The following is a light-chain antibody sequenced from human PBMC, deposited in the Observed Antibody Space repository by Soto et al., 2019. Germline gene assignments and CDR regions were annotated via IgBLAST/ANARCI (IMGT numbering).Light chain of an antibody. CDR1: TGAVTSNHH. V-gene: IGLV7-46*01. CDR3: LLSYNAARV. J-gene: IGLJ2*01. Sequence: QTVVTQEPSLTVSPGGTVTLTCGSSTGAVTSNHHPYWFQQKAGQAPRTLIYDTSNKHSCTPARFSGSLLGYKAALTLSGAQPEDEAQYYCLLSYNAARVFGGGTKLTVL. CDR2: DTS.